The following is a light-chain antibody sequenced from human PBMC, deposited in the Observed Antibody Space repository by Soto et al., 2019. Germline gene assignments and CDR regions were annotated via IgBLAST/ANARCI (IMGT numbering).Light chain of an antibody. J-gene: IGLJ1*01. Sequence: QSVLTQPASVSGSPGQSITISCTGTSSDVGSSNLVSWYQQHPGKTPKLIIYEGSRRPSGVSGRFSGSMSGNAASLTISGLQAEDYADYHCCSFARSINSYVFGTGTNVTVL. V-gene: IGLV2-23*01. CDR3: CSFARSINSYV. CDR1: SSDVGSSNL. CDR2: EGS.